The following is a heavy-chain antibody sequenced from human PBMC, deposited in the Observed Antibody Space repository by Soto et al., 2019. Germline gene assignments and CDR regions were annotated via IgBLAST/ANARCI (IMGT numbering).Heavy chain of an antibody. CDR3: ARYLPSSSWGMDV. V-gene: IGHV3-53*01. CDR1: GFTVSSNY. CDR2: IYSGGST. J-gene: IGHJ6*02. D-gene: IGHD6-13*01. Sequence: GGSLRLSCAASGFTVSSNYMSWVRQAPGKGLEWVSVIYSGGSTYYADSVKGRFTISRDNSKNTLYLQMNSLRAEDTAVHYCARYLPSSSWGMDVWGQGTTVTVSS.